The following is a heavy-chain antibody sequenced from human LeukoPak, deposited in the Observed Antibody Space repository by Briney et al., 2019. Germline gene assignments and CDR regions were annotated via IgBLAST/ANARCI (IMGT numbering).Heavy chain of an antibody. CDR2: IIPIFGTA. CDR1: GGTFSSYA. V-gene: IGHV1-69*06. Sequence: SVKVSCKASGGTFSSYAISWVRQAPGQGLEWMGGIIPIFGTANYAQKFQGRVTITADKSTSTAYMELSSLRSEDTAVYYCARGWLAGGLYDYVWGSYRYHSADFDYWGQGTLVTVSS. CDR3: ARGWLAGGLYDYVWGSYRYHSADFDY. J-gene: IGHJ4*02. D-gene: IGHD3-16*02.